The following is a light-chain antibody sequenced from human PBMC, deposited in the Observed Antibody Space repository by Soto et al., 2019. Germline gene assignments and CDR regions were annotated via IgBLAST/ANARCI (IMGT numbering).Light chain of an antibody. Sequence: DIQMTQSPSSLSASVEDRVIITCRASQSISNHLNWYQQKPGKAPKLLIFAASSLQSGVPSRFSGSRSGPDFTLTISSLQPEDFETYYCKQSYSSPPTSGQGTKVEIK. V-gene: IGKV1-39*01. CDR3: KQSYSSPPT. J-gene: IGKJ1*01. CDR2: AAS. CDR1: QSISNH.